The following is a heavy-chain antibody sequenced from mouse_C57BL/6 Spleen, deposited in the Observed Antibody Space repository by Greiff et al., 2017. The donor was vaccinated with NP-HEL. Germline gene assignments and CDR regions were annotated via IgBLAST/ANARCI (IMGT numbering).Heavy chain of an antibody. D-gene: IGHD1-2*01. J-gene: IGHJ2*01. V-gene: IGHV1-4*01. CDR3: ARRTLNISYYFDY. CDR2: INPSSGYT. Sequence: VQLQQSGAELARPGASVKMSCKASGYTFTSYTMHWVKQRPGQGLEWIGYINPSSGYTKYNQKFKDKATLTADKSSSTTYMQLSSLTSEDSAVYYCARRTLNISYYFDYWGQGTTLTVSS. CDR1: GYTFTSYT.